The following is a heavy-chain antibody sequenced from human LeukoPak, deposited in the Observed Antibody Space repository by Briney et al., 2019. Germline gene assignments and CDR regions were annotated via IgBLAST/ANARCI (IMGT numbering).Heavy chain of an antibody. V-gene: IGHV4-61*02. D-gene: IGHD3-10*01. CDR3: ARDAPGGAFDI. CDR1: GGSVSSGDYY. CDR2: VYTSGST. J-gene: IGHJ3*02. Sequence: SQTLSLTCTVSGGSVSSGDYYWNWIRQPPGKGLEWIGRVYTSGSTTYNPSLKSRVTMSVDTSKNQFSLNLSSVTAADTAVYYCARDAPGGAFDIWGQGTMVTVSS.